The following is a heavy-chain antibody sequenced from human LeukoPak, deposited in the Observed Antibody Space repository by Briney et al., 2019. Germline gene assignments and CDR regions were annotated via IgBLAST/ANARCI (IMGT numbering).Heavy chain of an antibody. V-gene: IGHV4-4*07. D-gene: IGHD6-19*01. CDR3: ARGKVVAGTPGQNSWDS. CDR2: IYTSGST. J-gene: IGHJ5*01. CDR1: GVSISSYY. Sequence: ASETLSLTCTVSGVSISSYYWNWIRQPAGKGLEWIGRIYTSGSTNYNPSLKSRVSMSVDTSKNQFSLKLSSVTAADTAVYYCARGKVVAGTPGQNSWDSWGHGTLVTVSS.